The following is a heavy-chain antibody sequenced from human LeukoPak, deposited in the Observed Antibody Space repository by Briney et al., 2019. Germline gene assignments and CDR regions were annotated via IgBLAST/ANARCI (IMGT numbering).Heavy chain of an antibody. Sequence: SGGSLRLSCAASGFTFSSYAMHWVRQAPGKGLEWVAVISYDGSNKYYADSVKGRFTIFRDNSKNTLYLQMNSLRAEDTAVYYCAKDSGYSSSWFNPFDYWGQGTLVTVSS. CDR2: ISYDGSNK. CDR3: AKDSGYSSSWFNPFDY. D-gene: IGHD6-13*01. J-gene: IGHJ4*02. CDR1: GFTFSSYA. V-gene: IGHV3-30-3*01.